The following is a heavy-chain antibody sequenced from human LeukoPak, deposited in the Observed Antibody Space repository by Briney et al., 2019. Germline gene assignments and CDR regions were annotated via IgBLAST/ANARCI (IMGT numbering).Heavy chain of an antibody. CDR1: LVSICTDY. D-gene: IGHD2-21*01. J-gene: IGHJ6*03. CDR2: TYDYDSGTT. CDR3: ASGTLTVLPVVGSRTGYSYSYMDV. V-gene: IGHV4-59*01. Sequence: SETLSLTCSVSLVSICTDYWTWSRQPPGKGLEWIGYTYDYDSGTTNYNPSLKSRVTISVDTSKNEFSLKLRSVTAADTAVYYCASGTLTVLPVVGSRTGYSYSYMDVWGKGTTVIVSS.